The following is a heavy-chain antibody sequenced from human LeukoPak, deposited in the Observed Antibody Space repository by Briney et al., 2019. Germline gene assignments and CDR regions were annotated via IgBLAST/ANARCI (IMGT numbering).Heavy chain of an antibody. CDR1: GGSIRSGGYS. CDR2: IYYSGST. D-gene: IGHD3-22*01. V-gene: IGHV4-31*03. CDR3: ATEKTYYYDSSGYVN. Sequence: SETLSLTCTVSGGSIRSGGYSWSWIRQHPGKGLEWIGYIYYSGSTYYNPSLKSRVTISVDTSKNQFSLKLSSVTAADTAVYYCATEKTYYYDSSGYVNWGQGTLVTVSS. J-gene: IGHJ4*02.